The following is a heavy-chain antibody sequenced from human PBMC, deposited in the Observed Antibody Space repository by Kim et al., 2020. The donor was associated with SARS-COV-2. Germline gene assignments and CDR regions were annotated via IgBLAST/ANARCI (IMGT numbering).Heavy chain of an antibody. V-gene: IGHV3-66*01. D-gene: IGHD6-19*01. CDR3: ARDGSGWYEGYGMDV. J-gene: IGHJ6*02. Sequence: DSVKGRFTISRDNSKNTLYLQMNSLRAEDTAVYYCARDGSGWYEGYGMDVWGQGTTVTVSS.